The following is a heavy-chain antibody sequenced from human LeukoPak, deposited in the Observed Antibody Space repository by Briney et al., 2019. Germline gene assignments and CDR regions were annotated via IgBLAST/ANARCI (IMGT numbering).Heavy chain of an antibody. CDR3: ARRGIVVRGFLIGLHKQAYYFDY. V-gene: IGHV3-23*01. CDR1: GFTLSNYD. D-gene: IGHD3-10*01. Sequence: GRSLRLSCPASGFTLSNYDMIWVSQAPGRGLEWVSGIRESGGGTYYTDSVKGRFTVSRDNSKNTVYLQMNSLRGEDTAVYYCARRGIVVRGFLIGLHKQAYYFDYWGQGALVTVSS. CDR2: IRESGGGT. J-gene: IGHJ4*02.